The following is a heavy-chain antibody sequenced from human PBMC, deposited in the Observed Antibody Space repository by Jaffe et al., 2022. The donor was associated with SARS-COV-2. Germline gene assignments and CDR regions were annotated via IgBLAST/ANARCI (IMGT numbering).Heavy chain of an antibody. CDR1: GFTFSGSA. J-gene: IGHJ6*03. CDR3: TSPLWFGESSPVPYYYMDV. CDR2: IRSKANSYAT. D-gene: IGHD3-10*01. Sequence: EVQLVESGGGLVQPGGSLKLSCAASGFTFSGSAMHWVRQASGKGLEWVGRIRSKANSYATAYAASVKGRFTISRDDSKNTAYLQMNSLKTEDTAVYYCTSPLWFGESSPVPYYYMDVWGKGTTVTVSS. V-gene: IGHV3-73*02.